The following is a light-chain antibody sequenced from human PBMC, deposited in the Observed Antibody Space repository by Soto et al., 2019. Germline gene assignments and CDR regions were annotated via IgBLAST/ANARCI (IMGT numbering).Light chain of an antibody. CDR2: DVT. V-gene: IGLV2-14*01. CDR1: SSDVGGYDY. CDR3: ISYASINTYV. J-gene: IGLJ1*01. Sequence: QSVLTQPASVSGSPGQSITISCTGTSSDVGGYDYVSWYQQHPGKAPKLMIYDVTTRPSGVSNRFSGSKSGNTAFLTISGFQAEDEADYYCISYASINTYVFGTGTKLTVL.